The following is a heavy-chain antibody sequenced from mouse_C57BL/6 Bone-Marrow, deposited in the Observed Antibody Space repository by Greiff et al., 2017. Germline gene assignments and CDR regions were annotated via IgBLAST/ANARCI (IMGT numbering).Heavy chain of an antibody. V-gene: IGHV14-4*01. J-gene: IGHJ4*01. Sequence: VQLQQSGAELVRPGASVKLSCTASGFNIKDDYMHWVKQRPEQGLEWIGWIDPENGDTEYASKFQGKATITADTSSNTAYLQLSSLTSEDTAVYYCTTWGGSSLGYAMNSWGQGTSVTVSS. CDR2: IDPENGDT. D-gene: IGHD1-1*01. CDR3: TTWGGSSLGYAMNS. CDR1: GFNIKDDY.